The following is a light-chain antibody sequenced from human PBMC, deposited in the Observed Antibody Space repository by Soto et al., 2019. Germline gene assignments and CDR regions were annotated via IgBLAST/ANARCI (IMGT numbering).Light chain of an antibody. Sequence: EIVLTQSPATLSLSPGERATLSCRASQSVSYHLAWYQQKPGQAPRLLIDDASNRATGIPATFSGSGSGTDFPLTISSLEPEDSAIFYCQQRNNWPPWTFGQGTKVEIK. CDR2: DAS. J-gene: IGKJ1*01. CDR1: QSVSYH. CDR3: QQRNNWPPWT. V-gene: IGKV3-11*01.